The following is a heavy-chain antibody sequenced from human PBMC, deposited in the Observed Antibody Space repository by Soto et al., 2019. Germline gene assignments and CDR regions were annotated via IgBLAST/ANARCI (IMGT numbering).Heavy chain of an antibody. D-gene: IGHD3-16*01. J-gene: IGHJ3*02. CDR3: ARLYHDAFDI. V-gene: IGHV1-46*01. Sequence: ASVKVSCKASGYTFTSYYMHWVRQAPGQGLEWMGIINPSGGSTSYAQKFQGRVTMARDTATSTGYMELSSLRSEDTAVYYCARLYHDAFDIWGQGTMVTVSS. CDR2: INPSGGST. CDR1: GYTFTSYY.